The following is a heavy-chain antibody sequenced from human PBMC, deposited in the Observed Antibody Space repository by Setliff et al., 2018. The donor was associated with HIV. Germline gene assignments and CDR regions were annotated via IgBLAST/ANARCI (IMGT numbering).Heavy chain of an antibody. Sequence: PSETLSLTCTVSGSTISSYYWNWIRQPPGKGLEWIGFIFASGDTKYNSSLQSRVSMSIDTSKNQFTLKLRSVTAAYTAVYYFARKGAGYNTYYFDYWGQGALVTVSS. CDR1: GSTISSYY. D-gene: IGHD3-9*01. V-gene: IGHV4-4*09. CDR3: ARKGAGYNTYYFDY. CDR2: IFASGDT. J-gene: IGHJ4*02.